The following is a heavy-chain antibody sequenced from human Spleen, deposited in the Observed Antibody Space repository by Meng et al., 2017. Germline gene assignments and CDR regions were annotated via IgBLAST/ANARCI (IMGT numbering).Heavy chain of an antibody. CDR3: ARVMIIVVSSFDP. CDR1: GGSISSSSYY. J-gene: IGHJ5*02. CDR2: MYHSGNT. D-gene: IGHD3-22*01. V-gene: IGHV4-39*07. Sequence: SETLSLTCTVSGGSISSSSYYWGWIRQPPGKGLEWIGSMYHSGNTCYNPSLKSRVTLSVDTSKNQFSLKLTSVTAADTAIYYCARVMIIVVSSFDPWGQGTLVTVSS.